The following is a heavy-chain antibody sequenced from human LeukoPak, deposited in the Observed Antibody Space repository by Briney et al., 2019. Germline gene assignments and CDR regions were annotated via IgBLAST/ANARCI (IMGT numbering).Heavy chain of an antibody. CDR2: IYYSGST. CDR3: ARHVATKIGIDY. D-gene: IGHD5-24*01. CDR1: GGSISSYY. J-gene: IGHJ4*02. Sequence: SETLSLTCTVSGGSISSYYWSWIRQPPGKGLEWIGYIYYSGSTNYNPSLKSRVTISVDTSKNQFSLKLSSVTAADTAVYYCARHVATKIGIDYWGQGTLVTVSS. V-gene: IGHV4-59*08.